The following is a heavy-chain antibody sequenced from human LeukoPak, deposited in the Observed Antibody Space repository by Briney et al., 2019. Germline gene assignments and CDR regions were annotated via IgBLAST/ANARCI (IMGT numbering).Heavy chain of an antibody. CDR1: GGSISSGGYY. V-gene: IGHV4-31*03. D-gene: IGHD5-18*01. CDR2: IYYSGST. Sequence: PSETLFLTCTVSGGSISSGGYYWSWIRQHPGKGLEWIGYIYYSGSTYYNPSLKSRVTISVDTSKNQFSLKLSSVTAADTAVYYCARTVTAMDMYYFDYWGQGTLVTVSS. J-gene: IGHJ4*02. CDR3: ARTVTAMDMYYFDY.